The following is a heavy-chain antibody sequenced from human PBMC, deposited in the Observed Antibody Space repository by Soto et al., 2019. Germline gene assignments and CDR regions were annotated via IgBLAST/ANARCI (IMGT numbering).Heavy chain of an antibody. Sequence: PSETLSLTCTVSGGSISSYYWSWIRQPPGKGLEWIGYIYYSGSTNYNPSLKSRVTISVDTSKNQFSLKLSSVTAADTAVYYCARGVTIFGVEWGQGTLVTVSS. CDR1: GGSISSYY. V-gene: IGHV4-59*01. CDR3: ARGVTIFGVE. D-gene: IGHD3-3*01. J-gene: IGHJ4*02. CDR2: IYYSGST.